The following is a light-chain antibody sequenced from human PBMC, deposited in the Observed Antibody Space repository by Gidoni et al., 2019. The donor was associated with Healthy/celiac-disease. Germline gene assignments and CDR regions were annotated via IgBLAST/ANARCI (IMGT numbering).Light chain of an antibody. Sequence: SYVLTQPPSVSVAPGQTARITCGGNNIGSKSVHWYQQKPGQAPVLVDYDDSDRPSGIPERFSGSNSGNTATLTISRVEAGDEADYYCQVWDSSSDLGVFGGGTKLTVL. V-gene: IGLV3-21*02. CDR3: QVWDSSSDLGV. CDR2: DDS. J-gene: IGLJ2*01. CDR1: NIGSKS.